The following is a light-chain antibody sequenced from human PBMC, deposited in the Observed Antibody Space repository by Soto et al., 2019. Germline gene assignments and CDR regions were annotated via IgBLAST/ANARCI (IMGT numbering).Light chain of an antibody. CDR2: GAS. V-gene: IGKV3-20*01. CDR3: QQCNSYSRT. CDR1: QSVSSSY. Sequence: SVLPQSPGSLSLSPGERATLSCRASQSVSSSYLAWYQQKPGRAPRLLIYGASSRATGIPDRFSGSGSGTEFTLTISSLQPDDFATYYCQQCNSYSRTFGQGTKVDIK. J-gene: IGKJ1*01.